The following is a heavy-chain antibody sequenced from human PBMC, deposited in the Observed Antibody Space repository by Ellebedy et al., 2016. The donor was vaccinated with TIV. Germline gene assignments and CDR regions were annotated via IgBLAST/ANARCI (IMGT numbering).Heavy chain of an antibody. CDR3: ARHAYGGVFFDY. D-gene: IGHD3-16*01. CDR1: GFIFSSYA. Sequence: GESLKISCAASGFIFSSYAMGWVRQAPGKGPELVAHIESDGSGPLYAHSVLGRFTISRDNTRNSLSLQMTSLRAEDTAVYYCARHAYGGVFFDYWGQGTPVTVSS. J-gene: IGHJ4*02. CDR2: IESDGSGP. V-gene: IGHV3-7*03.